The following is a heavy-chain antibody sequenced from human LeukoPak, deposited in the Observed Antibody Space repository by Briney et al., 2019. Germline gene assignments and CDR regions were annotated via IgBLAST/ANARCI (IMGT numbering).Heavy chain of an antibody. V-gene: IGHV1-18*01. CDR1: GYTFTSYG. J-gene: IGHJ5*02. D-gene: IGHD3-3*02. CDR3: ARDVLAEHWFDP. CDR2: ISAYNGNT. Sequence: ASVKVSCKASGYTFTSYGISWVRQAPGQGLEWMGWISAYNGNTNYAQKLQGRVTMTTDTSPSTAYMELRSLRSDDTAVYYCARDVLAEHWFDPWGQGTLVTVSS.